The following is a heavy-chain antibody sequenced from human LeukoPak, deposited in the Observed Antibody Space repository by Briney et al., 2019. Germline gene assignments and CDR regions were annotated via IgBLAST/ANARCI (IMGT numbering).Heavy chain of an antibody. CDR1: GYTFTSYH. CDR3: ARAGTPAYYYYMDV. CDR2: INPSDGST. Sequence: ASVKVSCKASGYTFTSYHIHWVRQAPGQGLEWMGIINPSDGSTSYAQKFQGRVTMTRDTSASTAYMDLRSLRSDDTAVYYCARAGTPAYYYYMDVWGKGTTVTVSS. V-gene: IGHV1-46*01. D-gene: IGHD1-26*01. J-gene: IGHJ6*03.